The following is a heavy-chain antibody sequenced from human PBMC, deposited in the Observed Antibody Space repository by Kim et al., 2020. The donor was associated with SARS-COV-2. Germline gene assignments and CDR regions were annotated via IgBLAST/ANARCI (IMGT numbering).Heavy chain of an antibody. CDR3: TRLIVGLTSAFDI. J-gene: IGHJ3*02. Sequence: YAGSVKGRFNISRDNAKTSLSLQMNSLRDEDTAVYYCTRLIVGLTSAFDIWGQGTMVTVS. V-gene: IGHV3-48*02. D-gene: IGHD1-26*01.